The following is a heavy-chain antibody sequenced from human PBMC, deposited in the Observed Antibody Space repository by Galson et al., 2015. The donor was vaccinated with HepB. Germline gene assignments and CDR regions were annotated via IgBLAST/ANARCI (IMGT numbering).Heavy chain of an antibody. CDR1: GFTFSIYW. CDR3: ARQRKQPDY. V-gene: IGHV3-7*03. CDR2: IKPDGSEK. J-gene: IGHJ4*02. D-gene: IGHD5-18*01. Sequence: SLRLSCAASGFTFSIYWMTWVRQPPGKGLEWVANIKPDGSEKYYVDSVKGRFTISRDNAKNSLYLQINSLRTEDTAVYYCARQRKQPDYWGQGTLVTVSS.